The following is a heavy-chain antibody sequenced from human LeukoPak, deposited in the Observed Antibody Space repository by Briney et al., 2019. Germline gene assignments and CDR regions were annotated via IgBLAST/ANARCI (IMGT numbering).Heavy chain of an antibody. V-gene: IGHV3-15*01. CDR1: GFTFSDAW. CDR3: ITDLITLRYFA. Sequence: PGGSLRLSCAASGFTFSDAWMTWVRQAPGKGLEWVGRIKRKSDGGSTEYAAPVKGRVSISRDDSKNTLYLQMYSLKAEDTAVYYCITDLITLRYFAWGQGTLVTVSS. CDR2: IKRKSDGGST. D-gene: IGHD3-9*01. J-gene: IGHJ5*02.